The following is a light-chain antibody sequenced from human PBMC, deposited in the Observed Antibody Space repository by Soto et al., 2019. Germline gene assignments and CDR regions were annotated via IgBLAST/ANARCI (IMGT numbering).Light chain of an antibody. CDR3: FSFTTDWTHV. CDR1: STDVGAYNY. J-gene: IGLJ1*01. Sequence: QSVLTQPASVSGSPGQSITISCTGSSTDVGAYNYVSWYQQYPGQAPNLLIYEVSRRPSGFSHRFSGSKSVNTASLTISGLQAEDEAHYFCFSFTTDWTHVFGTGTKVTVL. V-gene: IGLV2-14*01. CDR2: EVS.